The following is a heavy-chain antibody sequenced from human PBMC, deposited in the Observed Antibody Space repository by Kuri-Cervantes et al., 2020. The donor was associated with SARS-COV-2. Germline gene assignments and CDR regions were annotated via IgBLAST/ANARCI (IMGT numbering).Heavy chain of an antibody. J-gene: IGHJ4*02. Sequence: GGSLRLSCAASGFTFSSYGMHWVRQAPGKGLEWVAVISHDGTTQNYADSLKGLFTISRDNSKNTLYLELNSLRAEDTAVYYCARGGSPRVWNGYYMDYWGQGTLVTVSS. CDR3: ARGGSPRVWNGYYMDY. V-gene: IGHV3-30*03. CDR2: ISHDGTTQ. D-gene: IGHD3-3*01. CDR1: GFTFSSYG.